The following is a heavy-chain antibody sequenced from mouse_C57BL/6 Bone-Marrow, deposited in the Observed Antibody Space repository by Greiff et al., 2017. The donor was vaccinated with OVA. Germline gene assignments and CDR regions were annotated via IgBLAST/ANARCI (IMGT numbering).Heavy chain of an antibody. D-gene: IGHD2-3*01. CDR2: FYPGSGSI. CDR3: ARHEEWLLPFAY. Sequence: QVQLKESGAELVKPGASVKLSCKASGYTFTEYTIHWVKQRSGQGLEWIGWFYPGSGSIKYNEKFKDKATLTADKSSSTVYMELSRLTSEDAAVYFCARHEEWLLPFAYWGQGTLVTVSA. V-gene: IGHV1-62-2*01. J-gene: IGHJ3*01. CDR1: GYTFTEYT.